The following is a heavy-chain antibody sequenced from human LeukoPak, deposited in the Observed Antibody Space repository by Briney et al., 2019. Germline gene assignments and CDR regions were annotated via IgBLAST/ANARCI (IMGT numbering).Heavy chain of an antibody. CDR1: GGSISSSSYY. Sequence: SETLSLTCTVSGGSISSSSYYRSWIRQPPGKGLEWIGEINHSGSTNYNPSLKSRVTISVDTSKNQFSLKLSSVTAADTAVYYCARGGGELPRNFDYWGQGTLVTVSS. V-gene: IGHV4-39*07. D-gene: IGHD3-16*01. CDR3: ARGGGELPRNFDY. CDR2: INHSGST. J-gene: IGHJ4*02.